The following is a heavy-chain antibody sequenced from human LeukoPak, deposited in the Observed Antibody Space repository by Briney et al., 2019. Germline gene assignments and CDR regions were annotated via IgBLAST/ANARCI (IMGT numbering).Heavy chain of an antibody. Sequence: GGSLRLSCAASGFPFSTYWITWVRQAPGKGLEWVANIKNDGSEKNYVDSVKGRLTISRDNAENSLFLQMNSLRVEDTAIYYCTRDSGLTGYDLLDYWGQGTLVTVSS. CDR1: GFPFSTYW. D-gene: IGHD5-12*01. CDR2: IKNDGSEK. V-gene: IGHV3-7*01. CDR3: TRDSGLTGYDLLDY. J-gene: IGHJ4*02.